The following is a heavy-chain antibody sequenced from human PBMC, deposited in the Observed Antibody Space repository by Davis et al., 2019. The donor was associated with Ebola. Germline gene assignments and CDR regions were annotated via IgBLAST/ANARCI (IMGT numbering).Heavy chain of an antibody. CDR1: GYTFTSYY. V-gene: IGHV1-46*01. CDR3: ARDQYDGMDV. Sequence: ASVTVSCKASGYTFTSYYMHWVRQAPGQGLEWMGGIIPIFGTANYAQKFQGRVTITRDTSASTAYMELSSLRSEDTAVYYCARDQYDGMDVWGQGTTVTVSS. CDR2: IIPIFGTA. D-gene: IGHD2/OR15-2a*01. J-gene: IGHJ6*02.